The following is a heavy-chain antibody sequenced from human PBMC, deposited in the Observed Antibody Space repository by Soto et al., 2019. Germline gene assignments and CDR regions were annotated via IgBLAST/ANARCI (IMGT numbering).Heavy chain of an antibody. CDR1: GFSFSSYG. CDR3: AKDQRHNFDY. V-gene: IGHV3-30*18. CDR2: ISRDGSSD. Sequence: PGGSVRLSCAASGFSFSSYGMHWVRQAPGKGLEWVAVISRDGSSDSYADSLKGRFTISRDNSKNTVYLQMNSLRAEDTAVYYCAKDQRHNFDYWGQGTLVTVSS. J-gene: IGHJ4*02. D-gene: IGHD2-21*01.